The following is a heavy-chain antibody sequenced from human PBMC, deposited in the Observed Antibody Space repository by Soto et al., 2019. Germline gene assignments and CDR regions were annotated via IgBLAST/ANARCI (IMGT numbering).Heavy chain of an antibody. V-gene: IGHV1-18*01. Sequence: QVQLVQSGAEVKKPGASVKVSCKASGYTFTSYGISWVRQAPGQGLEWMGWISAYNGNTNYAQKLQGRVTMTTDTTTSTADMALSSPRSDETAVYYCARGQLSSSWYLLPGGMAVWGQGTTVTVSS. CDR3: ARGQLSSSWYLLPGGMAV. CDR1: GYTFTSYG. CDR2: ISAYNGNT. J-gene: IGHJ6*02. D-gene: IGHD6-13*01.